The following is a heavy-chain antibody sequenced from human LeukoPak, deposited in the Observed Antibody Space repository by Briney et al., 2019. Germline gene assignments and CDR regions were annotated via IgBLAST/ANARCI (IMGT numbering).Heavy chain of an antibody. D-gene: IGHD3-22*01. J-gene: IGHJ3*02. Sequence: GGSLRLSCTASGFIFSSYAMIWVRQAPGKGLEWVSTISNSGGHTYYADSVRGRSTISRDNSKNTVYLQMNSLRAEDTAVYYCAKGRSISVIPMLDVFDIWGQGTMVTVSS. V-gene: IGHV3-23*01. CDR1: GFIFSSYA. CDR3: AKGRSISVIPMLDVFDI. CDR2: ISNSGGHT.